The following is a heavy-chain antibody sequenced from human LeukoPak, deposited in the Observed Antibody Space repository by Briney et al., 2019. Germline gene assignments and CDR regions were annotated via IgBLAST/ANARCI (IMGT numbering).Heavy chain of an antibody. J-gene: IGHJ6*02. Sequence: GGSLRLSCAASGFTFSSYSMSWVRQAPGKGLEWVSSISSSSSYIYYADSVKGRFTISRDNAKNSLYLQMNSLRAEDTAVYYCARVCGYYGSGRGPNYYYYGMDVWGQGTLVTVSS. CDR1: GFTFSSYS. CDR2: ISSSSSYI. D-gene: IGHD3-10*01. V-gene: IGHV3-21*01. CDR3: ARVCGYYGSGRGPNYYYYGMDV.